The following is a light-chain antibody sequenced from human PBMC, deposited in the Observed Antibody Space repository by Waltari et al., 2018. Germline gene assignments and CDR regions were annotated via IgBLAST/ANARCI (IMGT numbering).Light chain of an antibody. CDR1: SSNIGAGYD. J-gene: IGLJ2*01. Sequence: QSVLTQPPSVSGAPGQRVTISCTGSSSNIGAGYDVHWYQPLPGTAPKLLIYGNSKPPWGCPDRFSGSKSGTSASLAITGLQAEDEADYYCQSYDSSLSGVVFGGGTKLTVL. V-gene: IGLV1-40*01. CDR2: GNS. CDR3: QSYDSSLSGVV.